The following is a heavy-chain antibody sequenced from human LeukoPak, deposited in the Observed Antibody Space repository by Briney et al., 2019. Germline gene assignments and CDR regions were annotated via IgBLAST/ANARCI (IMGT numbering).Heavy chain of an antibody. J-gene: IGHJ5*02. V-gene: IGHV3-30-3*01. Sequence: PGRSLRLSCVASGFTFTRNCMHWVRQAPGKGLEWVAAIPHDGSNTYSADSVKGRFTISRDDSKNTQYLQMNSLRIEDSAVYYCATGSDFYYASWGQGTLVTVSS. CDR2: IPHDGSNT. CDR3: ATGSDFYYAS. D-gene: IGHD3-3*01. CDR1: GFTFTRNC.